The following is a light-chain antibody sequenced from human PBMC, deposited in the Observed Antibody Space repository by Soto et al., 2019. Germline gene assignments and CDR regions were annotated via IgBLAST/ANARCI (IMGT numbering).Light chain of an antibody. J-gene: IGKJ5*01. CDR1: QSVSNSY. Sequence: SPATLSLSKREGATLSCSASQSVSNSYLAWYQQKPGPAPRLLIYGASSRATGIPDRFSCSGSGTDFTLTIIRLEPEDFVVYYCQQYGSLLITFGQRRLLEVK. CDR2: GAS. CDR3: QQYGSLLIT. V-gene: IGKV3-20*01.